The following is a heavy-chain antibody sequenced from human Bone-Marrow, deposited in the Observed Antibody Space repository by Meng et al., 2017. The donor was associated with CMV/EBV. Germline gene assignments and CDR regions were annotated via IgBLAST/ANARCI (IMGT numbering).Heavy chain of an antibody. CDR3: ATHGTMVRGTMDV. CDR1: GGTFRSYA. V-gene: IGHV1-69*10. J-gene: IGHJ6*02. Sequence: SVKVSCKASGGTFRSYAISRVRQAPGQGLEWMGVIIPILGIANYAQEYQARVTITADKSTSTAYTELSSLRSEDKAVYYCATHGTMVRGTMDVWGQGTTVTGSS. D-gene: IGHD3-10*01. CDR2: IIPILGIA.